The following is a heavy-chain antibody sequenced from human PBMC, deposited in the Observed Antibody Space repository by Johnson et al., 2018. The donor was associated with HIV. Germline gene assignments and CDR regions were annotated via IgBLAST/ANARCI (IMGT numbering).Heavy chain of an antibody. V-gene: IGHV3-30*02. Sequence: QVQLVESGGGLVQPGGSLRLSCAVSGFSFSSYWMHWVRQAPGKGLEWVAFIRYDGSNKYYADSVKGRFTISRDNSKSTLYLQMNSLRPEDTAVYYCAKERRAPRAFDIWGQGTMVTVSS. CDR1: GFSFSSYW. J-gene: IGHJ3*02. CDR3: AKERRAPRAFDI. CDR2: IRYDGSNK.